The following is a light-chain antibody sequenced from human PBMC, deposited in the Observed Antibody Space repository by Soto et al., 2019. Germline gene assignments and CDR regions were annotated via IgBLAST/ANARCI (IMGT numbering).Light chain of an antibody. CDR2: DAS. CDR3: QQRSNWPPYT. J-gene: IGKJ2*01. V-gene: IGKV3-11*01. CDR1: QSVSSY. Sequence: EIVLTQSPATLSLSPGERATLSCRASQSVSSYLAWYQQKPGQAPRLLIYDASNRATGIPARFIGSGSVTDFTLTISSLEPEDFAVYYCQQRSNWPPYTFGQGTKLEIK.